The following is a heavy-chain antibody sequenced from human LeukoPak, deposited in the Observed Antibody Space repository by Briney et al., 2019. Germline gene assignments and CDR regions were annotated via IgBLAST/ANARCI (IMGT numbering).Heavy chain of an antibody. V-gene: IGHV4-59*11. CDR3: ARINTYGSYDY. J-gene: IGHJ4*02. Sequence: SETLSLTCTVSGASISSHYWSWIRQPPGKGLEWIGHIYYGGTTSYSPALKSRVTTSVDTSKNQFSLNLNSVTAADTARYYCARINTYGSYDYWGQGTLDTVSS. D-gene: IGHD5-18*01. CDR2: IYYGGTT. CDR1: GASISSHY.